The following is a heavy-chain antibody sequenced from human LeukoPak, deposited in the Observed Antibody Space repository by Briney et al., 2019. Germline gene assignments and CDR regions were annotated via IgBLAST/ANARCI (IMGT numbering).Heavy chain of an antibody. CDR1: GVSFSGYY. CDR2: INHSGST. D-gene: IGHD3-10*01. V-gene: IGHV4-34*01. CDR3: ARVPLWFGEFYSFDY. Sequence: PSETLSLTCAAYGVSFSGYYWSWIRQPPGKGLEWIGEINHSGSTNYNPSLKSRVTISVDTSKNQFSLKLSSVTAADTAVYYCARVPLWFGEFYSFDYWGQGTLVTVSS. J-gene: IGHJ4*02.